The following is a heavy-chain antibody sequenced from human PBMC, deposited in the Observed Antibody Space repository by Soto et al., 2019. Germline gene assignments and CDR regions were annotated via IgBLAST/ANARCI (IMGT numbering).Heavy chain of an antibody. D-gene: IGHD3-22*01. CDR3: AADIYFYDSGGYSDWFDP. J-gene: IGHJ5*02. CDR2: IVVGSGNT. Sequence: SVKVSCKASGFTFTSSAMQWVRQARGQRLEWIGWIVVGSGNTNYAQKFQERVTITRDMSTSTAYMELSSLRSEDTAVYYCAADIYFYDSGGYSDWFDPWSRGTLDTGSS. CDR1: GFTFTSSA. V-gene: IGHV1-58*02.